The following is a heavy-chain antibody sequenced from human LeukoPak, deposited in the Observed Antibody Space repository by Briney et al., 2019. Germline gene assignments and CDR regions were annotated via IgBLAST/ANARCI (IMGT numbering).Heavy chain of an antibody. Sequence: SVTLSLTCAVSGGSFSDYYWSWIRQPPGKGLEWIGEINHSGSTNYNPSLKSRGTISIETSMNHLSLKLSSVTAADTAVYYCAAFGSGSYLGYWGQGTLVTVSS. CDR1: GGSFSDYY. CDR2: INHSGST. D-gene: IGHD3-10*01. CDR3: AAFGSGSYLGY. J-gene: IGHJ4*02. V-gene: IGHV4-34*01.